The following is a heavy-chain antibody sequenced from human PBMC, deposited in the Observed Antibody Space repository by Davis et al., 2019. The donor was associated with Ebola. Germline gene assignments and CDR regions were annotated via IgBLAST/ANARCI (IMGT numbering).Heavy chain of an antibody. CDR3: ARDSTSSGSYHQH. Sequence: GESLKISCAASGFTFSDYYMSWIRQAPGKGLEWVSYISSSSSYTNYADSVKGRFTISRDNAKNSLYLQMNSLRAEDTAVYYCARDSTSSGSYHQHWGQGTLVTVSS. CDR1: GFTFSDYY. D-gene: IGHD1-26*01. J-gene: IGHJ1*01. V-gene: IGHV3-11*06. CDR2: ISSSSSYT.